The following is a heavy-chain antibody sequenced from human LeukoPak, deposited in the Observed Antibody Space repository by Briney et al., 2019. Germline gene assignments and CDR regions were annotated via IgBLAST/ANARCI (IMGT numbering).Heavy chain of an antibody. CDR1: GFTFSNYW. J-gene: IGHJ3*01. Sequence: GGSLRLSCAASGFTFSNYWMSWVRQAPGKGLEWVANMKGDGSEIHYVDSVKGRFTISRDNAKNSLYLQMNSLRPEDTAVYYCARPAYTAAYDLWGQGTMVTVSS. V-gene: IGHV3-7*01. CDR3: ARPAYTAAYDL. D-gene: IGHD3-16*01. CDR2: MKGDGSEI.